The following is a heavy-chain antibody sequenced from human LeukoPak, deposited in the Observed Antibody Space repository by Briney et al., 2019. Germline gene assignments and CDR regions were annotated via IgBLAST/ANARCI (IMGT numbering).Heavy chain of an antibody. CDR3: ARVKEASAFDI. D-gene: IGHD5-12*01. Sequence: PGGSLRLSCAASGFTFDDYGMSCVRHAPGKGLEWASSISSSSSYKYYADSLKGRFTISRDNAKNSLYLQMNSLRAEDTAVYYCARVKEASAFDIWGQGTMVTVSS. CDR2: ISSSSSYK. V-gene: IGHV3-21*01. CDR1: GFTFDDYG. J-gene: IGHJ3*02.